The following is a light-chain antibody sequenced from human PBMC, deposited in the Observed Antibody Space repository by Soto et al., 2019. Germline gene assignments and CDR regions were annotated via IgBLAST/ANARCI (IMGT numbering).Light chain of an antibody. CDR1: SSNIGSNT. CDR3: AARDDSLNGHVV. V-gene: IGLV1-44*01. J-gene: IGLJ2*01. Sequence: QSVLTQPPSASGTPGQRVTISCSGSSSNIGSNTVNWYQQLPGTAPKLLIYSNNQRPSGVPDRFSGSKSGTSASLAISGLQSEDEADYYCAARDDSLNGHVVFGGGTNVTVL. CDR2: SNN.